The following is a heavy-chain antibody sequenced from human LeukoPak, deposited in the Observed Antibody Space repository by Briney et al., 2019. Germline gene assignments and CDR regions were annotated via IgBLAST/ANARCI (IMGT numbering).Heavy chain of an antibody. J-gene: IGHJ4*02. V-gene: IGHV1-2*02. CDR1: GYTFTGYY. D-gene: IGHD4-17*01. CDR2: INPNSGGT. CDR3: ARDPHRAEDYGDHGGYFDY. Sequence: GASVKVSCKASGYTFTGYYMHWVRQAPGQGLEWMGWINPNSGGTNYAQKFQGRVTMTRDTFISTAYMELSRLRSDDTAVYYCARDPHRAEDYGDHGGYFDYWGQGTLVTVSS.